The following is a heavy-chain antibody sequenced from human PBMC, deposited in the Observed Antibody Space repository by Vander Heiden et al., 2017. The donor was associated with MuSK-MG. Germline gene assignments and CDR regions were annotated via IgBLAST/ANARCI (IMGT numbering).Heavy chain of an antibody. CDR1: GFTFGSYA. Sequence: VQLVESGGGVVQPGRSLRLSCAASGFTFGSYAMHWVRQAPGKGLEWVAVISYDGSNKYYADSVKGRFTISRDNSKNTLYLQMNSLRAEDTAVYYCARARYGSGSYYYDYWGQGTLVTVSS. J-gene: IGHJ4*02. CDR2: ISYDGSNK. V-gene: IGHV3-30*04. CDR3: ARARYGSGSYYYDY. D-gene: IGHD3-10*01.